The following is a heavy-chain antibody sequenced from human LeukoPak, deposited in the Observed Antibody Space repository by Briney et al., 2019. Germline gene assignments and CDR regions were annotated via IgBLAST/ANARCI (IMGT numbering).Heavy chain of an antibody. J-gene: IGHJ4*02. CDR2: IKQDGSTR. V-gene: IGHV3-7*01. Sequence: GGSLRLSCAASGFTFTNSWMAWVRQARGRGLEWVANIKQDGSTRHYVESLKGRFTISRDNPKNSLYLQMSSLRVDDTAVYYCARDTDGSLDYWGQGILVTVAS. CDR3: ARDTDGSLDY. D-gene: IGHD1-26*01. CDR1: GFTFTNSW.